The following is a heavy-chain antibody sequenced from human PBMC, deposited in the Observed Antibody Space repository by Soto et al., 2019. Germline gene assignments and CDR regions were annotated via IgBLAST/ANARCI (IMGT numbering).Heavy chain of an antibody. CDR1: GYSFTSYW. Sequence: GESLKISCKGSGYSFTSYWISWVRQMPGKGLEWMGRIDPSDSYTNYSPSFQGHVTISADKSISTAYLQWSSLKASDTAMYYCARHGTGLWFGELNYYYGMDVWGQGTTVTVSS. CDR3: ARHGTGLWFGELNYYYGMDV. J-gene: IGHJ6*02. V-gene: IGHV5-10-1*01. CDR2: IDPSDSYT. D-gene: IGHD3-10*01.